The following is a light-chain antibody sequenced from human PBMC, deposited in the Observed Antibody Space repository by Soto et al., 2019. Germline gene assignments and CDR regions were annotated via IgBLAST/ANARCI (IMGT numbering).Light chain of an antibody. CDR1: QSISIW. CDR3: QQYNSYSGT. J-gene: IGKJ1*01. Sequence: DNQMTQSPSTLSASVGDRVAITCRASQSISIWLAWYQQKPGQAPKLLIYDAPSLESGVPSRFSGSGSGTEFTLTISRLQPDDFAGYYCQQYNSYSGTFGQGTKVDIK. V-gene: IGKV1-5*01. CDR2: DAP.